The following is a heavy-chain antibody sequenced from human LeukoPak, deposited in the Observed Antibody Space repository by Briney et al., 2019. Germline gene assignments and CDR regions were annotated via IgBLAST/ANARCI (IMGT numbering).Heavy chain of an antibody. D-gene: IGHD2-2*01. Sequence: SVKVSCKASGGTFSSYAISWVRQAPGQGPEWMGGIIPIFGTANYAQKFQGRVTITADESTSTAYMELSSLRSEDTAVYYCARIYCSSTSCPDEIDWFDPWGQGTLVTVSS. CDR3: ARIYCSSTSCPDEIDWFDP. V-gene: IGHV1-69*13. J-gene: IGHJ5*02. CDR1: GGTFSSYA. CDR2: IIPIFGTA.